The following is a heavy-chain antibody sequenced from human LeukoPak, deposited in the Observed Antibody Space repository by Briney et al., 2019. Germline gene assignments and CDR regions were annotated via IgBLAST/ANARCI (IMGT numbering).Heavy chain of an antibody. CDR3: ARAYSLGYCSSTSCYTGNWFDP. CDR2: MNPNSGNT. Sequence: ASVKVSCKASGYTFTSYDINWVRQATGQGLEWMGWMNPNSGNTGYAQKFQGRVTMTRNTSISTAYMELSSLRSEVTAVYYCARAYSLGYCSSTSCYTGNWFDPWGQGTLVTVSS. V-gene: IGHV1-8*01. J-gene: IGHJ5*02. D-gene: IGHD2-2*02. CDR1: GYTFTSYD.